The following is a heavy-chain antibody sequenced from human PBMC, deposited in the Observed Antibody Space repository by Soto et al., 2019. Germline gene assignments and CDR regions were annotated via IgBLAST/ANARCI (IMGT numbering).Heavy chain of an antibody. CDR1: GFTFSDYY. J-gene: IGHJ4*02. CDR3: AREGPHYYDSSGYTGY. Sequence: AVGSLRLSCAASGFTFSDYYMSWIRQAPGKGLEWVSYISSSSSYTNYADSVKGRFTISRDNAKNSLYLQMNSLRAEDTAVYYCAREGPHYYDSSGYTGYWGQGTLVTVSS. CDR2: ISSSSSYT. V-gene: IGHV3-11*06. D-gene: IGHD3-22*01.